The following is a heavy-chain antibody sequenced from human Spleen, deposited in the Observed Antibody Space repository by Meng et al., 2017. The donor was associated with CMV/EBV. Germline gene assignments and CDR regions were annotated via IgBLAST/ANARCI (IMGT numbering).Heavy chain of an antibody. V-gene: IGHV3-30*02. CDR2: IRYDGSNK. J-gene: IGHJ6*02. D-gene: IGHD3-3*01. Sequence: GGSLRLSCAASGFPFSSYGMHWVRQAPGKGLEWVAFIRYDGSNKYYADSVKGRFTISRDNSKNTLYLQMNSLRAEDTPVYYCAKAISDFWSGYGGSYGMDVWGQGTTVTVSS. CDR3: AKAISDFWSGYGGSYGMDV. CDR1: GFPFSSYG.